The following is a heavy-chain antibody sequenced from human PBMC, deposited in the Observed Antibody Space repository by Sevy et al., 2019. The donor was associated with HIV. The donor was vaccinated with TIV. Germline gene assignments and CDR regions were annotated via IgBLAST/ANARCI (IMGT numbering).Heavy chain of an antibody. D-gene: IGHD3-22*01. J-gene: IGHJ4*02. CDR2: IWYDGSNK. CDR3: AKDSPYYDSSGYYPDYFDY. CDR1: GFTFSSYG. V-gene: IGHV3-33*06. Sequence: GGSLRLSCAASGFTFSSYGMHWVRQAPGKGLEWVAVIWYDGSNKYYADSVKGRFTISRDNSKNTLYLQMNSLRAEDTAVYYCAKDSPYYDSSGYYPDYFDYWGQGTLVTVSS.